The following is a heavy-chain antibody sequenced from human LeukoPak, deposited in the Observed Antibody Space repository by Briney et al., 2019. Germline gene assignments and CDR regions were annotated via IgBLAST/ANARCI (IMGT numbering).Heavy chain of an antibody. CDR1: KFTFSSYW. V-gene: IGHV3-74*01. CDR3: ARSTSERYSFDY. D-gene: IGHD1-26*01. J-gene: IGHJ4*02. CDR2: INSDGRST. Sequence: QPGGSLRLSCAASKFTFSSYWMHWVRQAPGKGLVWVSRINSDGRSTSYADSVKGRFSISRDNAKNTLYLQMNSLRAEDTAVYYCARSTSERYSFDYWGQGTLVTVSS.